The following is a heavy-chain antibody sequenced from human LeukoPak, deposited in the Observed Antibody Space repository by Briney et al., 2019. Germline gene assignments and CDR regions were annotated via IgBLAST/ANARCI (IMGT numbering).Heavy chain of an antibody. CDR1: GYSFTSYW. CDR3: ARGQYCSSTSCYGGLAHHLDY. J-gene: IGHJ4*02. CDR2: IYPGDSDT. V-gene: IGHV5-51*01. D-gene: IGHD2-2*01. Sequence: GEPLKISSQGSGYSFTSYWIGWVRQMPGKGLEWMGIIYPGDSDTRYSPSFQGQVTISAEKSISTAYLQWSSLKASDTAMYYCARGQYCSSTSCYGGLAHHLDYGGQGTLVTVSS.